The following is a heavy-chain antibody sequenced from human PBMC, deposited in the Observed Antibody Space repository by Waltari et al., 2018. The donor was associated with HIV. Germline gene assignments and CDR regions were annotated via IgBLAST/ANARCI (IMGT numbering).Heavy chain of an antibody. CDR3: ARGELITGTTRGMDV. V-gene: IGHV4-34*01. CDR2: INHSGST. J-gene: IGHJ6*02. D-gene: IGHD1-20*01. CDR1: GGSFSGYY. Sequence: QVQLQQWGAGLLKPSETLSLTCAVYGGSFSGYYWSWIRQPPGKGLEWIGEINHSGSTNYNPSLKSRVTISVDTSKNQFSLKLSSVTAADTAVYYCARGELITGTTRGMDVWGQGTTVTVSS.